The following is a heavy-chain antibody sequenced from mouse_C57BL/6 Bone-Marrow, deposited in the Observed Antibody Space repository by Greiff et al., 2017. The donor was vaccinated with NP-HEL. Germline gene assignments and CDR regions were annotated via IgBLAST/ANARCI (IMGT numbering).Heavy chain of an antibody. CDR3: ASYDYSPSR. CDR2: IDPSDSYT. D-gene: IGHD2-4*01. J-gene: IGHJ2*01. CDR1: GYTFTSYW. Sequence: VQLQQPGAELVRPGTSVKLSCKASGYTFTSYWMHWVKQRPGQGLEWIGVIDPSDSYTNYNQKFKGKATLTVDTSSSTAYMQLSSLTSEDSAVYYCASYDYSPSRWGQGTTLTVSS. V-gene: IGHV1-59*01.